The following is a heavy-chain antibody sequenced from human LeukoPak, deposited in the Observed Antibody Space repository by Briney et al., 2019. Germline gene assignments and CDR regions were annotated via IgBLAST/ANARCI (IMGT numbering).Heavy chain of an antibody. Sequence: ASVKVSCKASGYTFTGYYMHWVRQAPGQGLEWMGRINPNSGGTNYAQKFQGRVTMTRDTSISTAYMELSRLRSDDTAVYYCARVFRHYYDSSGYLDYRGQGTLVTVSS. CDR3: ARVFRHYYDSSGYLDY. D-gene: IGHD3-22*01. CDR2: INPNSGGT. CDR1: GYTFTGYY. J-gene: IGHJ4*02. V-gene: IGHV1-2*06.